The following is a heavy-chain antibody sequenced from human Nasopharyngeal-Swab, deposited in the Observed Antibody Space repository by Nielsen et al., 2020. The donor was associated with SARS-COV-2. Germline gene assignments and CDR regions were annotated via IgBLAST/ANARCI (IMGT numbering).Heavy chain of an antibody. CDR3: ARKEKWDGYNQFQH. CDR2: IIPIFGTA. Sequence: SVKVSCKASGGTFSSYAISWVRQAPGQGLEWMGGIIPIFGTANYAQKFQGRVTITADESTSTAYMELSSLRSEDTAVYHCARKEKWDGYNQFQHWGQGTLVTVSS. J-gene: IGHJ1*01. D-gene: IGHD5-24*01. CDR1: GGTFSSYA. V-gene: IGHV1-69*13.